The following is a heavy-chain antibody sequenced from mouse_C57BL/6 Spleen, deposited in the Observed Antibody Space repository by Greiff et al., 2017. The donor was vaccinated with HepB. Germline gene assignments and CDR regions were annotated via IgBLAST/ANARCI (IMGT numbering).Heavy chain of an antibody. D-gene: IGHD1-1*01. V-gene: IGHV1-4*01. CDR3: ARSGTTVVDY. CDR1: GYTFTSYT. J-gene: IGHJ2*01. CDR2: INPSSGYT. Sequence: QVQLKESGAELARPGASVKMSCKASGYTFTSYTMHWVKQRPGQGLEWIGYINPSSGYTKYNQKFKDKATLTADKSSSTAYMQLSSLTSEDSAVYYCARSGTTVVDYWGQGTTLTVSS.